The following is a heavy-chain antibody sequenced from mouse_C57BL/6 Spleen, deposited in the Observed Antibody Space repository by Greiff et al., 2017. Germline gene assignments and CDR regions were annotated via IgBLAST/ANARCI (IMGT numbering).Heavy chain of an antibody. CDR3: TREGTGTPLFAY. V-gene: IGHV1-15*01. CDR1: GYTFTDYE. J-gene: IGHJ3*01. Sequence: QVQLQQSGAELVRPGASVTLSCKASGYTFTDYEMHWVKQTPVHGLEWIGAIDPETGGTAYNQKFKGKAILTADKSTSTAYMELRSLTSEDSAVXYGTREGTGTPLFAYWGQGTLVTVSA. CDR2: IDPETGGT. D-gene: IGHD4-1*01.